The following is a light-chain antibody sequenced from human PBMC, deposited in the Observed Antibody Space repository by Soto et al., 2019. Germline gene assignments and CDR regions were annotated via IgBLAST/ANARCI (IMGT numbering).Light chain of an antibody. J-gene: IGLJ2*01. Sequence: QSALTQPPSVSGSPGQSVTISCTGTSSDVGRYNHVSWYQQPPGTAPKLMIYDVNNRPSGVPDRFSGSKSGNTASLTISGLQAEDEADYYCSSYTGSSTLVVFGGGTKLTVL. CDR2: DVN. CDR3: SSYTGSSTLVV. V-gene: IGLV2-18*02. CDR1: SSDVGRYNH.